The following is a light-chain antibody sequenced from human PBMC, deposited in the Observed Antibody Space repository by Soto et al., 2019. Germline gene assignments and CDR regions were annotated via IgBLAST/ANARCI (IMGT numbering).Light chain of an antibody. V-gene: IGKV1-39*01. CDR1: QSISSY. J-gene: IGKJ2*01. CDR3: QQSYSTPV. CDR2: AAS. Sequence: DIQMTQSPSSLSASVGDRVTITCRASQSISSYLDWYQQKPGKAPKLLIYAASSLQSGVPSRFSGSGSGTDFTLTISSLQPEYFATYYCQQSYSTPVFGQGTNLEIK.